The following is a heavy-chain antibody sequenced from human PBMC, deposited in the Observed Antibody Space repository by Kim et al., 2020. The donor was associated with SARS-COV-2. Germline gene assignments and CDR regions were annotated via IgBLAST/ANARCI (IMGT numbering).Heavy chain of an antibody. CDR2: INSDGSST. J-gene: IGHJ4*02. D-gene: IGHD5-12*01. V-gene: IGHV3-74*01. Sequence: GGSLRLSCAASGFTFSSYWMHWVRQAPGKGLVWVSRINSDGSSTSYADSVKGRFTISRDNAKNTLYLQMNSLRAEDTAVYYCARWGGRWLHNRAFDYWGQGTLVTVSS. CDR3: ARWGGRWLHNRAFDY. CDR1: GFTFSSYW.